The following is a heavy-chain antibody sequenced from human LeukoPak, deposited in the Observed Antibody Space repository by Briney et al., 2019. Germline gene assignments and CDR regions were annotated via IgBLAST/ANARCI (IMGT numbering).Heavy chain of an antibody. CDR3: ARAPLPHGKSCFDH. J-gene: IGHJ4*02. CDR1: GDSINNGNYY. CDR2: IYYSGYT. V-gene: IGHV4-31*03. Sequence: PSETLSLTCTVSGDSINNGNYYWSWIRQHPGRGLEWIGYIYYSGYTYYNPSLKSRVTISVDTSKNQFSLNLSSVTAADTAIYYCARAPLPHGKSCFDHWGQRTLVTVSS.